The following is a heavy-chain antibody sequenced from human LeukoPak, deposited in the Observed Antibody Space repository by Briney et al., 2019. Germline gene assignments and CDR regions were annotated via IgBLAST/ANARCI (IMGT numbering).Heavy chain of an antibody. Sequence: PGESLKISCKGSGYSFTSYWIGWVRQMPGKGLEWMGIMYPGDSDTRYSPSFQGQFTISADKSISTAYLHWSSLKASDTAMYYCARLMVGGYSYGSRQEYYFDYWGQGTLVTVSS. J-gene: IGHJ4*02. CDR1: GYSFTSYW. D-gene: IGHD5-18*01. CDR3: ARLMVGGYSYGSRQEYYFDY. V-gene: IGHV5-51*03. CDR2: MYPGDSDT.